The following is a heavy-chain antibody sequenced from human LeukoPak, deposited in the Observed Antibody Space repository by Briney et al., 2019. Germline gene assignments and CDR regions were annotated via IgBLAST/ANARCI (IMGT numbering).Heavy chain of an antibody. CDR1: GFTFSSYE. CDR3: ARGGSYLSAFDI. V-gene: IGHV3-30*04. J-gene: IGHJ3*02. CDR2: ILEDGSNK. D-gene: IGHD1-26*01. Sequence: GGSLRLSCAASGFTFSSYEMNWVRQAPGKGLDWVAVILEDGSNKYYADSVKGRFTISRDNSKNTMYLQMNSLRAEDTAVYYCARGGSYLSAFDIWGQGTMVTVSS.